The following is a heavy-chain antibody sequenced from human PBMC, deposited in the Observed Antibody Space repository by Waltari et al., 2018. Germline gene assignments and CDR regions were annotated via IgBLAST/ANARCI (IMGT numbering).Heavy chain of an antibody. D-gene: IGHD1-26*01. CDR3: AKGGATLIHYYAMDV. CDR1: GFTFDDYA. V-gene: IGHV3-9*01. Sequence: EVQLVESGGGLVQPGRSLRLSCAASGFTFDDYAMHWVRQVPGKGLDWVTSISWNSGIIDYADSVKGRFTISRDNAKNCLYLQMNSLRAEDTALYYCAKGGATLIHYYAMDVWGQGTTVTVSS. CDR2: ISWNSGII. J-gene: IGHJ6*02.